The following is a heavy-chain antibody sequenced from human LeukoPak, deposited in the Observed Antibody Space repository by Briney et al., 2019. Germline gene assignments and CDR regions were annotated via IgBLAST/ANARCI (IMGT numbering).Heavy chain of an antibody. J-gene: IGHJ6*03. CDR2: ISYDGSNK. Sequence: PGGSLRLSCAASEFTFTSYGMHWVRQAPGKGLEWVAVISYDGSNKYYADSVKGRFTISRDNSKNTLYLQMNSLRAEDTAIYYCAKNGDRGAYCSGGTCYPYYYYYMDVWGKGTTVTISS. V-gene: IGHV3-30*18. CDR3: AKNGDRGAYCSGGTCYPYYYYYMDV. CDR1: EFTFTSYG. D-gene: IGHD2-15*01.